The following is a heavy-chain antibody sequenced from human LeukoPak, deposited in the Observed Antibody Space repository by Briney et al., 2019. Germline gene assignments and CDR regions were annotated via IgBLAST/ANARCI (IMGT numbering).Heavy chain of an antibody. CDR2: ISGAGIST. Sequence: GGSLRLSCAASGFSFSSYAMSWVRQAPGKGLEWVSAISGAGISTYHADSVKGRFTISRDNSKNTLYLQMNSLRAEDTAVYYSGKGEGYNPRALDYWGQGTLVTVSS. CDR3: GKGEGYNPRALDY. J-gene: IGHJ4*02. D-gene: IGHD5-24*01. CDR1: GFSFSSYA. V-gene: IGHV3-23*01.